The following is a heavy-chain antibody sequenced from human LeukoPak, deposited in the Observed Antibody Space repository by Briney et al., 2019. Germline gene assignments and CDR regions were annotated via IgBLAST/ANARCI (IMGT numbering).Heavy chain of an antibody. J-gene: IGHJ6*02. CDR1: GGSFSGYY. Sequence: SETLCLTCAVYGGSFSGYYWSWIRQPPGKGLEWIGEINHSGSTNYNPSLKSRVTISVDTSKNQFSLKLSSVTAADTAVYYCARDNIPGSYYGMDVWGQGTTVTVSS. CDR2: INHSGST. D-gene: IGHD2-2*02. CDR3: ARDNIPGSYYGMDV. V-gene: IGHV4-34*01.